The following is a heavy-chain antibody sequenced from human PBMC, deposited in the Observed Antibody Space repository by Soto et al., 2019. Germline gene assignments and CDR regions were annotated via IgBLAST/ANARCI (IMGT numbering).Heavy chain of an antibody. CDR3: ARAGPGYYYYGLDV. J-gene: IGHJ6*02. Sequence: SQTLSLTCAVSGDSVSTNSAAWNWIRQSPSRGLEWLGRTYYRSKWYNDYAVSVKSRININADTSKNQISLQLNSVTPEDTAVYYCARAGPGYYYYGLDVWGQGTTVTVSS. CDR1: GDSVSTNSAA. V-gene: IGHV6-1*01. CDR2: TYYRSKWYN. D-gene: IGHD3-22*01.